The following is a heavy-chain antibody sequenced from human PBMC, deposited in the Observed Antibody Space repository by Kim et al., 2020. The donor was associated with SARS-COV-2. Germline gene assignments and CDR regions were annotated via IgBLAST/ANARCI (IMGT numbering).Heavy chain of an antibody. CDR2: INHSGST. CDR1: GGSFSGYY. Sequence: SETLSLTCAVYGGSFSGYYWSWIRQPPGKGLEWIGEINHSGSTNYNPSLKSRVTISVDTSKNQFSLKLSSVTAADTAVYYCARERLALGYCSGGSCRARNYYYYGMDVWGQGTTVTVSS. J-gene: IGHJ6*02. CDR3: ARERLALGYCSGGSCRARNYYYYGMDV. V-gene: IGHV4-34*01. D-gene: IGHD2-15*01.